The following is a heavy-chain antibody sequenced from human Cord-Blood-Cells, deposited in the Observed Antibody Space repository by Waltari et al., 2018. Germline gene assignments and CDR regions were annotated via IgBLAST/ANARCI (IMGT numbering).Heavy chain of an antibody. CDR2: IYYSGST. V-gene: IGHV4-59*08. CDR1: GGSISSYS. Sequence: QVQLQESGPGLVKPSETLSLTYTVSGGSISSYSWSWIRQPPGKGLEWIGDIYYSGSTTHNPSLKSRVTISVDTSKNQFSRKLSSVTAADTAVYYCARHEQQLDYWGQGTLVTVSS. J-gene: IGHJ4*02. D-gene: IGHD6-13*01. CDR3: ARHEQQLDY.